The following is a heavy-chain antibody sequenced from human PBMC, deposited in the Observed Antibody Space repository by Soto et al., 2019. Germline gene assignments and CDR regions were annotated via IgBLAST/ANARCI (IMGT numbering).Heavy chain of an antibody. CDR2: MNPNSGNT. V-gene: IGHV1-8*01. CDR3: ARFSEWLLPYYYYYYGMDV. J-gene: IGHJ6*02. D-gene: IGHD3-3*01. Sequence: ASVKVSCKASGYTFTSYDINWVRQATGQGLEWMGWMNPNSGNTGYAQKFQGRVTMTRNTSISTAYMELSSLRSEDTAVYYCARFSEWLLPYYYYYYGMDVWGQGTTVTVSS. CDR1: GYTFTSYD.